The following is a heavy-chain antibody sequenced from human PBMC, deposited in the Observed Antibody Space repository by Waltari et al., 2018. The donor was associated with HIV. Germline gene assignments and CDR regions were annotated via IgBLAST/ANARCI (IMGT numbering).Heavy chain of an antibody. V-gene: IGHV3-23*01. J-gene: IGHJ6*02. D-gene: IGHD6-13*01. CDR2: ISGSGGNT. CDR1: GFTFSNYG. CDR3: VKEHQYSHTWYSYYGMDV. Sequence: EVQLLESVGGLVQTGGSLRLVWAAAGFTFSNYGRNWVLQAPGKGVEWVAAISGSGGNTYYADSLKGRFTISRDNSKNTLYLQINSLRAEDTAVYFCVKEHQYSHTWYSYYGMDVWGQGTTVTVSS.